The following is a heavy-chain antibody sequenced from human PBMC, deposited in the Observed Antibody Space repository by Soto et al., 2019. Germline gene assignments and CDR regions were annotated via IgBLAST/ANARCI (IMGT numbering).Heavy chain of an antibody. J-gene: IGHJ3*01. Sequence: PSETLSLTFTVSGDSVISATYYWSWIRQPPGKGLEWIGYIYYDGGTTYNSSLKSRVTISTDTSRSQLSLQLTSATPADTAVYYCARVLPGIAAAYDAFDVWGQGTMVTVSS. V-gene: IGHV4-61*01. CDR2: IYYDGGT. D-gene: IGHD6-13*01. CDR1: GDSVISATYY. CDR3: ARVLPGIAAAYDAFDV.